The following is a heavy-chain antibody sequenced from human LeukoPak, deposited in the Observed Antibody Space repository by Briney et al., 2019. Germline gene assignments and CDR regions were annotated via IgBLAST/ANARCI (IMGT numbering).Heavy chain of an antibody. D-gene: IGHD3-10*01. CDR1: GFSLSTSGMR. Sequence: SGPALVKPTQTLTLTCTLSGFSLSTSGMRVSWIRQPPGKALEWLARIDWDDDKFYITSLKTRLTISKDTSKNQVVLTMTNMDPVDTATYYCARTEYGSGYDYWGQGTLVTVSS. J-gene: IGHJ4*02. V-gene: IGHV2-70*04. CDR2: IDWDDDK. CDR3: ARTEYGSGYDY.